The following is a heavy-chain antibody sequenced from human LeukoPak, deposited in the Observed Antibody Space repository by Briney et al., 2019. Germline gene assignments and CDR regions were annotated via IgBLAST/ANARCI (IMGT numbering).Heavy chain of an antibody. V-gene: IGHV3-33*06. J-gene: IGHJ1*01. CDR2: IWYDGSNK. Sequence: PGGSLRLSCAASGFTFSSYGMHWVRQAPARGLEWVAVIWYDGSNKYYADSVKGRFTISRDNSKNTLYLQMNSLRAEDTAVYYCAKGAEYFRHWGQGTLVTVSS. CDR3: AKGAEYFRH. CDR1: GFTFSSYG.